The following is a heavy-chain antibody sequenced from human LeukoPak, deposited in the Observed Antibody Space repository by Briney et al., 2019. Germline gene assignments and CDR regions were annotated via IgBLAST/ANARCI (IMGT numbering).Heavy chain of an antibody. CDR1: GSSFTGYY. D-gene: IGHD6-19*01. CDR3: ARGSGSYSGAADY. J-gene: IGHJ4*02. CDR2: RNHRGSS. V-gene: IGHV4-34*01. Sequence: SETLSLTCSVHGSSFTGYYRSWIRQPPGKGLEWIGERNHRGSSYFNPSFESRVTISLDMSRKQFSLNLTSVTAADTAFYYCARGSGSYSGAADYWGQGTLVTVSS.